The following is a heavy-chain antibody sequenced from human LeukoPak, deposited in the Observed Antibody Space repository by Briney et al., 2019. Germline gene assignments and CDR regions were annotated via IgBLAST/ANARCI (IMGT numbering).Heavy chain of an antibody. D-gene: IGHD7-27*01. J-gene: IGHJ6*03. Sequence: PGGSLRLSCAASGFTFSSYAMSWVRQAPGKGLEWVSAISGSGGSTYYADSVKGRFTISRDNSKNTLYLQMNSLRAEDTAVYYCAKVLGGLAGEYYYMDVWGKGTTVTVSS. V-gene: IGHV3-23*01. CDR1: GFTFSSYA. CDR3: AKVLGGLAGEYYYMDV. CDR2: ISGSGGST.